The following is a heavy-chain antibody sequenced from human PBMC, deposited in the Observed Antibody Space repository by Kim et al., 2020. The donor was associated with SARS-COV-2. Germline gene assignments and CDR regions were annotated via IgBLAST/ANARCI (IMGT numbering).Heavy chain of an antibody. V-gene: IGHV3-23*01. CDR3: ASRGWLGYCSSTSCRGLFDY. J-gene: IGHJ4*02. CDR1: GFTFSSYA. CDR2: ISGSGGST. Sequence: GGSLRLSCAASGFTFSSYAMSWVRQAPGKGLEWVSAISGSGGSTYYADSVKGRFTISRDNSKNTLYLQMNSLRAEDTAVYYCASRGWLGYCSSTSCRGLFDYWGQGTLVTVSS. D-gene: IGHD2-2*01.